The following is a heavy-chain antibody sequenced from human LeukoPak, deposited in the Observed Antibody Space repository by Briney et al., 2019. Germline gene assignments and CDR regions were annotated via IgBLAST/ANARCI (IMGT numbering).Heavy chain of an antibody. V-gene: IGHV3-30-3*01. CDR2: ISYDGSNK. Sequence: GGSLRLSCAASGFTFSIYAMHWVRQAPGKGLEWVAVISYDGSNKYYADSVKGRFTISRDNSKNTLYLQMNSLRAEDTAVYYCARDYYGSGSYYTAPTDYWGQGTLVTVSS. D-gene: IGHD3-10*01. J-gene: IGHJ4*02. CDR1: GFTFSIYA. CDR3: ARDYYGSGSYYTAPTDY.